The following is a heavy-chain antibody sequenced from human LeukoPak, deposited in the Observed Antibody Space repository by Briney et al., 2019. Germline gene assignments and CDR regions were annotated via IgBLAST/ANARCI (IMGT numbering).Heavy chain of an antibody. CDR2: MWHDGSRE. D-gene: IGHD1-26*01. CDR1: GFTLSTHG. CDR3: ARDLSFGSLDF. V-gene: IGHV3-33*01. J-gene: IGHJ4*02. Sequence: GGSLRLSCAAPGFTLSTHGMHWVRQAPGKGLEWVAGMWHDGSREDYEDSVKGRFTISRDMSKNTLNLQMNSLRVEDTAMFYCARDLSFGSLDFGGQGTLVTVSS.